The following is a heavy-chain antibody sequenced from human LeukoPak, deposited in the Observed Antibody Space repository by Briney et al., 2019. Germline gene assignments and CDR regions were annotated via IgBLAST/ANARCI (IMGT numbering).Heavy chain of an antibody. Sequence: TTSETLSLTCAVYGGTFSGYYWSWIRQPPGKGLEWIGEITHSVSTNYNPSLKSRVTISVDTSKNQFSLELSSVTAADTAVYYCACTPGIAAAVSSWFDPWGQGTLVTVSS. CDR1: GGTFSGYY. J-gene: IGHJ5*02. CDR2: ITHSVST. CDR3: ACTPGIAAAVSSWFDP. D-gene: IGHD6-13*01. V-gene: IGHV4-34*08.